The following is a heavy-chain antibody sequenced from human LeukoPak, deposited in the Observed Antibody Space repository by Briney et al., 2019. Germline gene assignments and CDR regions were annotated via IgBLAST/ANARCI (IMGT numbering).Heavy chain of an antibody. D-gene: IGHD6-19*01. CDR3: ARESGWYANWFDP. Sequence: PSETLSLTCTVSGGSISSYYWSWIRQPPGKGLEWIGYIYYSGSTNYNPSLKSRVTISVDTSKNQFSLKLSSVTAADTAVYYCARESGWYANWFDPWGQGTLVTVFS. J-gene: IGHJ5*02. CDR1: GGSISSYY. V-gene: IGHV4-59*01. CDR2: IYYSGST.